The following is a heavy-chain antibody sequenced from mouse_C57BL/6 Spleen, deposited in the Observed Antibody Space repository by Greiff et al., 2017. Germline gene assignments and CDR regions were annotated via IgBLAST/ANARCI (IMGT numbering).Heavy chain of an antibody. J-gene: IGHJ4*01. CDR1: GYTFTSYW. D-gene: IGHD4-1*01. Sequence: VQLQQPGAELVRPGSSVKLSCKASGYTFTSYWMHWVKQRPIQGLEWIGNIDPSDSETHYNQKFKDKATLTVDKSSSTAYMQLSSLTSEDSAVYYCARGWDDAMDYWGQGTSVTVSS. CDR3: ARGWDDAMDY. CDR2: IDPSDSET. V-gene: IGHV1-52*01.